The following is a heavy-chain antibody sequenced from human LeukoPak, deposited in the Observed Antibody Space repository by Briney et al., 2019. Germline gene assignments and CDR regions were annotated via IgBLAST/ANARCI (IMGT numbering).Heavy chain of an antibody. CDR2: IWYDGSNK. J-gene: IGHJ4*02. CDR1: GFTFSNFG. CDR3: ARDRGSYYDY. V-gene: IGHV3-33*01. Sequence: GGSLRLSCAASGFTFSNFGMHWVRQAPGKGLEWVAVIWYDGSNKYYADSVKGRFTISRDNSKNTLYLQMNSLRAGDTAVYYCARDRGSYYDYWGQGTLVTVSS. D-gene: IGHD1-26*01.